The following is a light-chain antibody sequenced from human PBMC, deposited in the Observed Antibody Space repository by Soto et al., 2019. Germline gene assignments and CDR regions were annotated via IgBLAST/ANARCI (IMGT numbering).Light chain of an antibody. CDR1: SSNIGSNY. Sequence: QSVLTHPPSASGTPGQRVTISCSGSSSNIGSNYVYWYQQLPGTAPKLLIYRNNQRPSGVPDRFSGSKSGTSASLAISGLRSEDEADYYCAAWDDSVSGPVFGGGTKLTVL. CDR2: RNN. V-gene: IGLV1-47*01. J-gene: IGLJ2*01. CDR3: AAWDDSVSGPV.